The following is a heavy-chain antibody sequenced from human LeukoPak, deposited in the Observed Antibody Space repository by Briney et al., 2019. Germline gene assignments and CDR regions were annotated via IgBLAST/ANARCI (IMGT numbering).Heavy chain of an antibody. CDR3: ATGYCGGDCYSHYCGMDV. CDR2: FDPEDGET. J-gene: IGHJ6*02. V-gene: IGHV1-24*01. CDR1: GYTLTELS. Sequence: ASVKVSCKVSGYTLTELSMHWVRQAPGKGLEWMGGFDPEDGETIYAQKFQGRVTMTEDTSTDTAYMELSSLRSEDTAVYYCATGYCGGDCYSHYCGMDVWGQGTTVTVSS. D-gene: IGHD2-21*02.